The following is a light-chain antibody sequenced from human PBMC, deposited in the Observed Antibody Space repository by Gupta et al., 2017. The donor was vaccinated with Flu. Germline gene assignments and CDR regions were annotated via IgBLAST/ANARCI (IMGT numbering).Light chain of an antibody. J-gene: IGLJ3*02. CDR1: ISDVGYYDY. V-gene: IGLV2-11*01. CDR2: DVS. Sequence: QSVLTQPRSVSGSPGQSVTMSCTGTISDVGYYDYVSWYQQHPGKVPKRSMYDVSRRPSGVPERVSGSKSGDKASLTISGLQSEDEADEYCYSYAGGYSRVFGGGTKLTV. CDR3: YSYAGGYSRV.